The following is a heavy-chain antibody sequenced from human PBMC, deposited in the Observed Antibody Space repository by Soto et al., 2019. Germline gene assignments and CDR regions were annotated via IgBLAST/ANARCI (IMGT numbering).Heavy chain of an antibody. V-gene: IGHV3-30*18. D-gene: IGHD4-4*01. CDR3: AKPRGTVTTVAFDY. J-gene: IGHJ4*02. Sequence: GSLRLSCVASGFTFSISGMHWVRQAPGKGLEWVAIISYDGSHKNYADSVKGRFTISRDNSRGTLYLQMNSLRAEDTAVYYCAKPRGTVTTVAFDYWGQGTLVTVSS. CDR2: ISYDGSHK. CDR1: GFTFSISG.